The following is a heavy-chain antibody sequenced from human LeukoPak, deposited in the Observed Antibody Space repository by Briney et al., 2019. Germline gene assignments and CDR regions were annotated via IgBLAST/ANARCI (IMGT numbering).Heavy chain of an antibody. CDR2: IYYSGST. D-gene: IGHD4-17*01. CDR1: GGSISSGGYY. CDR3: ARGEGDYVYTLPDY. V-gene: IGHV4-31*03. J-gene: IGHJ4*02. Sequence: SETLSLTCTVSGGSISSGGYYWSWIRQHPGTGLEWIGYIYYSGSTYYNPSLKSRVTISVDTSKNQFSLKLSSVTAADTAVYYCARGEGDYVYTLPDYWGQGTLVTVSS.